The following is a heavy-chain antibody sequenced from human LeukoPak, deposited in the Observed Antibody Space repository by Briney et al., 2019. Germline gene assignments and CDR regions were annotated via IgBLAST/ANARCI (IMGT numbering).Heavy chain of an antibody. V-gene: IGHV3-11*01. CDR2: ISKSGSSI. CDR3: TRDGSNGYHPLGWFDY. J-gene: IGHJ4*02. D-gene: IGHD3-16*01. CDR1: GFNLSDYY. Sequence: GRSLRLSCEASGFNLSDYYMSWIRQAPGKGLEWISYISKSGSSIYYVDSVKGRFTISRDNARNSLDLHMNSLRTEDTAVYYCTRDGSNGYHPLGWFDYWGQGTLVTVSS.